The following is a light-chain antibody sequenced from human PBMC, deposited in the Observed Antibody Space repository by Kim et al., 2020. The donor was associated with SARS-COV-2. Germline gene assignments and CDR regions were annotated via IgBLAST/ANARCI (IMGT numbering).Light chain of an antibody. J-gene: IGKJ1*01. CDR1: QDIANY. Sequence: ASVGDGVTITCRASQDIANYLAWYQQKPGKVPKLLVYAASALKSGVPSRFSDNRSGTDFTLTISNLQPEDVATYYCQKYDSAPWTFGQGTKVDIK. V-gene: IGKV1-27*01. CDR3: QKYDSAPWT. CDR2: AAS.